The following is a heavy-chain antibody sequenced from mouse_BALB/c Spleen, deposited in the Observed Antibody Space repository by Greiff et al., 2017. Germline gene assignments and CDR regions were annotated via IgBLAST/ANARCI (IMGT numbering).Heavy chain of an antibody. CDR2: ISYSGST. CDR3: ARSRSTMIRYAMDY. D-gene: IGHD2-4*01. Sequence: EVHLVESGPGLVKPSQSLSLTCTVTGYSITSDYAWNWIRQFPGNKLEWMGYISYSGSTSYNPSLKSRISITRDTSKNQFFLQLNSVTTEDTATYYCARSRSTMIRYAMDYWGQGTSVTVSS. CDR1: GYSITSDYA. J-gene: IGHJ4*01. V-gene: IGHV3-2*02.